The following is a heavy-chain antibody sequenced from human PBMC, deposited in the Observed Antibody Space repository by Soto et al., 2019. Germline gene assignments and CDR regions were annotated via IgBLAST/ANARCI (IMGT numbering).Heavy chain of an antibody. D-gene: IGHD6-13*01. Sequence: ASVKVSCKASGVTFSSYAISWVRQAPGQGLEWMGGIIPIFGTANYAQKFQGRVTITADESTSTAYMELSSLRSEDTAVYYCAKSIAAAGTYYYGMDVWGQGTTVTVSS. CDR2: IIPIFGTA. V-gene: IGHV1-69*13. CDR3: AKSIAAAGTYYYGMDV. J-gene: IGHJ6*02. CDR1: GVTFSSYA.